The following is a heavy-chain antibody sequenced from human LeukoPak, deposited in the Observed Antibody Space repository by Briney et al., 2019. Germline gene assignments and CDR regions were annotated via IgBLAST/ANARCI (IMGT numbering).Heavy chain of an antibody. CDR2: LIPIFGTT. D-gene: IGHD3-9*01. V-gene: IGHV1-69*01. CDR1: GGAFSSYA. J-gene: IGHJ4*02. Sequence: GSSAKVSCKASGGAFSSYAISWVRQAPGQGLEWMGGLIPIFGTTNYAQKFQGRVTITADESTSTAYMELSSLRSEDTAVYYCARADYDILTGYYLNYFDYWGQGTLVTVSS. CDR3: ARADYDILTGYYLNYFDY.